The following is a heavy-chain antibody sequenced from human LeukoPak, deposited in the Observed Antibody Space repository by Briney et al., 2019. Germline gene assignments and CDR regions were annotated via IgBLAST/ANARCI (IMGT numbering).Heavy chain of an antibody. CDR1: GGSISSYY. CDR2: IYYSGST. D-gene: IGHD6-6*01. CDR3: ARLRIAARRLDY. V-gene: IGHV4-59*12. Sequence: SETLSLTCTVSGGSISSYYWSWIRQPPGKGLEWIGHIYYSGSTNYNPSLKSRVTISVDTSKNQFSLKLSSVTAADTAVYYCARLRIAARRLDYWGQGTLVTVSS. J-gene: IGHJ4*02.